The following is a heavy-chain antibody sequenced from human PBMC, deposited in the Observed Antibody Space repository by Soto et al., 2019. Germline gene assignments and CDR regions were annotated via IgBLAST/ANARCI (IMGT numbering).Heavy chain of an antibody. V-gene: IGHV3-48*02. CDR2: ISGSSDII. J-gene: IGHJ6*02. Sequence: EVPLVESGGGLIQRGGSLRLSCAASGFTLSIYSLNWVRQAPRKGLEWLSYISGSSDIIYYADSVKGRFTISRDNAKNSLYLQMNSLRDEDTAVYFCARGFDLQYGMDVWGQGTTVTVSS. CDR3: ARGFDLQYGMDV. D-gene: IGHD3-10*01. CDR1: GFTLSIYS.